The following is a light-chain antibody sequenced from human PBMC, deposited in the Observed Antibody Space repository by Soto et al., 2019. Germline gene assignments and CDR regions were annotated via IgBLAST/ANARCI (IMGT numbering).Light chain of an antibody. CDR2: LGS. CDR3: MQGLQSTIT. J-gene: IGKJ5*01. V-gene: IGKV2-28*01. Sequence: DIVMTQSPFSLAVTPGESASISCRSSQSLLHRNGKNYLDWYLQKPGQSPQLLIYLGSSRASGVPDRVSGSGSGTDFTLKIGRVEAEDVGIYYCMQGLQSTITFGQGTRLGIK. CDR1: QSLLHRNGKNY.